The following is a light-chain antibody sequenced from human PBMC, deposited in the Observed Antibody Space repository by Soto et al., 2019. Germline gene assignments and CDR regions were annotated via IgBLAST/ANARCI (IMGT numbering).Light chain of an antibody. CDR2: GAS. J-gene: IGKJ2*01. CDR3: QQYGSSTPYT. Sequence: EIVVTQSPGTLSLSPGERATLSCRASQSVSSSYLACYQQKPGQAPRLLIYGASSRATGIPDSFSGSGSGTDFTLTISRLEPDDFAVYYCQQYGSSTPYTFGHVHTLEIK. CDR1: QSVSSSY. V-gene: IGKV3-20*01.